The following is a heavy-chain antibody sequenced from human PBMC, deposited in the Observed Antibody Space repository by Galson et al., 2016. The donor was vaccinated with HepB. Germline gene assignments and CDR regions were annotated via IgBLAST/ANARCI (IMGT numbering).Heavy chain of an antibody. D-gene: IGHD6-6*01. CDR3: ARSGGTYSSSSYYFDS. CDR1: GFTFETYT. Sequence: SLRLSCAASGFTFETYTMNWVRQAPGKAPEWVSSISSSKTYIYYADSVRGRFTVSRDNAKDSLYLQMYSLRAEDTATYYCARSGGTYSSSSYYFDSWGQGTLVAVSS. V-gene: IGHV3-21*01. CDR2: ISSSKTYI. J-gene: IGHJ4*02.